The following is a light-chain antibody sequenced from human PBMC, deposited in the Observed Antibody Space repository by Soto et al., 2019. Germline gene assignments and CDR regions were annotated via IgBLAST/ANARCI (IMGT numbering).Light chain of an antibody. Sequence: QSALTQPPSVSGSPGQSVTISCTGTSSDVGGYDRVSWYQQPPGTAPKLIIYDVTKRPSGVPDRFSGSKSGNTASLTISGLQAEDQADYYCCSYAGSYSWIFGRGTKLTVL. CDR2: DVT. CDR3: CSYAGSYSWI. J-gene: IGLJ2*01. V-gene: IGLV2-11*01. CDR1: SSDVGGYDR.